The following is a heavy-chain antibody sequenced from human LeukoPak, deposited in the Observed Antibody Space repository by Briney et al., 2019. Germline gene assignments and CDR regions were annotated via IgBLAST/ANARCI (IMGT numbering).Heavy chain of an antibody. CDR2: IIPILGIA. CDR3: VSVVVAATGYYFDY. V-gene: IGHV1-69*04. Sequence: SVKVSCKASGGTFSSYAISWVRQAPGQGLEWMGRIIPILGIANYAQKFQGRVTITADKSTCTAYMELSSLRSEDTAVYYCVSVVVAATGYYFDYWGQGTLVTVSS. J-gene: IGHJ4*02. D-gene: IGHD2-15*01. CDR1: GGTFSSYA.